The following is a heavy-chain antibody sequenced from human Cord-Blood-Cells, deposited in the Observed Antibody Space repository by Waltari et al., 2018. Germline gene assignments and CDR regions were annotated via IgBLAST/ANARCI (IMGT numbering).Heavy chain of an antibody. CDR3: AREIKANWFDP. Sequence: QVQLVQSGAEVKKPGASVKVSCKASGYTFTGYYMHWVRQAPGQGLEWMGWINPNSGGTNKAQKFQGWVTRTRDTSISTAYMGLSRLRSDDTAVYYCAREIKANWFDPWGQGTLVTVSS. CDR2: INPNSGGT. V-gene: IGHV1-2*04. CDR1: GYTFTGYY. J-gene: IGHJ5*02.